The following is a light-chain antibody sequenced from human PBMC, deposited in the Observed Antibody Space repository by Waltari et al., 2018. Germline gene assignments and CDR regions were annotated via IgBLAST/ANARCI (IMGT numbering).Light chain of an antibody. V-gene: IGLV1-47*01. CDR3: ASWDDSHYV. J-gene: IGLJ1*01. CDR2: RNN. Sequence: QSVLTHPPSASGTPVHRVSISCSVRHPNLGSNYLYWYKQFPGMATQLLIHRNNQRASGVPDRFSGSKFGTSASLGISGLRSEDEAVYYCASWDDSHYVFGTGTKVTVL. CDR1: HPNLGSNY.